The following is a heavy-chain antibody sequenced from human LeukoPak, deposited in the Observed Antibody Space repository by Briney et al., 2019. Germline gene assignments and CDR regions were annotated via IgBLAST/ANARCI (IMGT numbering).Heavy chain of an antibody. CDR3: ARGLGGSYPFDC. J-gene: IGHJ4*02. Sequence: PGGSLRLSCAASGFTFSNYWMDWVRQAPGKGLVWVSRINTDGSRTTYADSEKGRFTISRDNAKNTLYLQMNSLRADDTAVYFCARGLGGSYPFDCWGQGALVTVSS. D-gene: IGHD3-16*02. CDR2: INTDGSRT. V-gene: IGHV3-74*01. CDR1: GFTFSNYW.